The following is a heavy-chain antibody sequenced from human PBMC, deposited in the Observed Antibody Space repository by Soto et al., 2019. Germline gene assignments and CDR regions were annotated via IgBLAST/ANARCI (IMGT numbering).Heavy chain of an antibody. Sequence: GGSLRLSCAGSGFAFSTFDIHWVRQAPGKGPEWVSGIGTLSDTFYAASVQGRFTISRQNAKNSVYLQMNSLRAGDTAFYYCARGRSFSYDSTPPPMFDPWGQGTLVTVSS. CDR2: IGTLSDT. J-gene: IGHJ5*02. CDR1: GFAFSTFD. CDR3: ARGRSFSYDSTPPPMFDP. D-gene: IGHD3-10*01. V-gene: IGHV3-13*01.